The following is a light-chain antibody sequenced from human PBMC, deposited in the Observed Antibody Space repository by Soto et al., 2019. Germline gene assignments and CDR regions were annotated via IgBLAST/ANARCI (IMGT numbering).Light chain of an antibody. V-gene: IGKV3-20*01. CDR1: QSVSSNF. CDR2: GSS. CDR3: HQYSSSIT. Sequence: EIVLTQSPGTLSLSPGGRATLSCRASQSVSSNFLAWYQLRPGQSPRLLIYGSSIRATGIPDRFSVSGSGTDFTLTISRLEPEDFAVYFCHQYSSSITFGGGTRVEVK. J-gene: IGKJ4*01.